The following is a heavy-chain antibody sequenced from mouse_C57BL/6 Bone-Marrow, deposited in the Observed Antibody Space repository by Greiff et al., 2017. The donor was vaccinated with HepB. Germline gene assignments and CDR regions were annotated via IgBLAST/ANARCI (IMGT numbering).Heavy chain of an antibody. V-gene: IGHV1-55*01. J-gene: IGHJ4*01. Sequence: VQLQQPGAELVKPGASVKMSCKASGYTFTSYWITWVKQRPGQGLEWIGDIYPGSGSTNYNEKFKSKATLTVDTSSSTAYMQLSSLTSEDSAVYYCARFFGGFITTVVAPYYAMDYWGQGTSVTVSS. CDR1: GYTFTSYW. CDR2: IYPGSGST. CDR3: ARFFGGFITTVVAPYYAMDY. D-gene: IGHD1-1*01.